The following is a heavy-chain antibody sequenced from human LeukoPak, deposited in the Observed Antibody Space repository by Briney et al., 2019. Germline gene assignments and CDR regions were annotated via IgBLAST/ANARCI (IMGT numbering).Heavy chain of an antibody. CDR3: ARLLNHPDYYDSCGYFDY. Sequence: PSETLSLTCTVSGGSVSSGGYYWSWIRQPAGKGLEYLGRISSTGSTNYNPSLRSRVTISLDTSKNHFSLKLSSVTAADTAVYYCARLLNHPDYYDSCGYFDYWGQGTLVTVSS. CDR2: ISSTGST. CDR1: GGSVSSGGYY. J-gene: IGHJ4*02. V-gene: IGHV4-61*02. D-gene: IGHD3-22*01.